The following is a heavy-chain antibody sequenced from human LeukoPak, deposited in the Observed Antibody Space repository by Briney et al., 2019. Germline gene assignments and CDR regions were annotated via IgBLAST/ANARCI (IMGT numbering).Heavy chain of an antibody. V-gene: IGHV3-9*01. CDR3: AKAAGSSSWYYFDY. Sequence: GGSLRLSCAASGFTFDDYAMHWVRQAPGKGLEWVSGISWNSGSIGYADSVKGRLTISRDNAKNSLYLQMNSLRAEDTALYYCAKAAGSSSWYYFDYWGQGTLVTVSS. CDR1: GFTFDDYA. CDR2: ISWNSGSI. J-gene: IGHJ4*02. D-gene: IGHD6-13*01.